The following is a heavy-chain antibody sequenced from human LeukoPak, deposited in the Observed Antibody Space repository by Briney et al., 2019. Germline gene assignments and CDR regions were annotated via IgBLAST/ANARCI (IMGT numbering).Heavy chain of an antibody. V-gene: IGHV2-5*02. CDR3: ARASSGYYKDY. D-gene: IGHD3-22*01. CDR2: IYWDDDK. CDR1: GFSLSTSGVG. Sequence: SGPTLVKPTQTLTLTCTFSGFSLSTSGVGVGWIRQPPGKALEWLALIYWDDDKRYSPSLKSRLTITKDTSKNQVVLTMTNIDPVDTATYYCARASSGYYKDYWGQGTLVTVSS. J-gene: IGHJ4*02.